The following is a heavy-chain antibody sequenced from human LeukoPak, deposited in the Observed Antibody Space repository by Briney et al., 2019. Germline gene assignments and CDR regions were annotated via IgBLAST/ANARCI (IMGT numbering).Heavy chain of an antibody. V-gene: IGHV4-59*01. Sequence: SETLSLTCTVSGGSLSSYYWSWSRQPPGKGLEWIGYIYYSGSTNYNPSLKSRVTISVDTSKNQFSLKLSSVTAADTAVYYCARVPATETWVFDPWGQGTLVTVSS. J-gene: IGHJ5*02. CDR1: GGSLSSYY. CDR3: ARVPATETWVFDP. D-gene: IGHD1-1*01. CDR2: IYYSGST.